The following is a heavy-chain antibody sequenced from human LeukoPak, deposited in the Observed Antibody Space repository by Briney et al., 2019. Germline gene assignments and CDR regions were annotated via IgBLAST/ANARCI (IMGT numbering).Heavy chain of an antibody. D-gene: IGHD2-2*01. V-gene: IGHV1-69*06. CDR1: GGTFSSYA. CDR3: ARAGVEYQHNWFDP. J-gene: IGHJ5*02. CDR2: IIPIFGTA. Sequence: SVKVSCKASGGTFSSYAISWVRQAPGQGLEWMGGIIPIFGTANYAQKFQGRVTITADKSTSTAYMELSSLRSEDTAVYYCARAGVEYQHNWFDPWGQGTLVTVPS.